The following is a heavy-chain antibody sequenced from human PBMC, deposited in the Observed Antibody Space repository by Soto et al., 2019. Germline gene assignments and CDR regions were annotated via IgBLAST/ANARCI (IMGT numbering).Heavy chain of an antibody. J-gene: IGHJ6*02. CDR3: ARRAWIQLWLPYYYYYGMDV. CDR2: IYYSGST. D-gene: IGHD5-18*01. V-gene: IGHV4-39*01. CDR1: GGSISSSSYY. Sequence: SETLSLTCTASGGSISSSSYYWGWIRQPPGKGLEWIGSIYYSGSTYYNPSLKSRVIISVDTSKNQSSLKLSSVTAADTTVYYCARRAWIQLWLPYYYYYGMDVWGQGTTVTVSS.